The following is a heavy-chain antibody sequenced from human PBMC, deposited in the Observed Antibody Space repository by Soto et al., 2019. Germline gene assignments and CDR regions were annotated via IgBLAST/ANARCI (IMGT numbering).Heavy chain of an antibody. Sequence: PSETLSLTCTVSGGSVSSGSYYWSWIRQPPGKGLEWIGYIYYSGSTNYNPSLKSRVTISVDTSKNQFSLKLSSVTAADTAVYYCARSDIVATNFDYWGQGTLVTVSS. CDR3: ARSDIVATNFDY. V-gene: IGHV4-61*01. CDR1: GGSVSSGSYY. CDR2: IYYSGST. D-gene: IGHD5-12*01. J-gene: IGHJ4*02.